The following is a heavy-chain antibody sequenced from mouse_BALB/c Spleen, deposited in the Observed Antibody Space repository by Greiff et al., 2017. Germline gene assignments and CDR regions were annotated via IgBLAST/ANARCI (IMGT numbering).Heavy chain of an antibody. V-gene: IGHV10-1*02. CDR2: IRSKSNNYAT. J-gene: IGHJ3*01. D-gene: IGHD1-2*01. CDR3: LYGSWFAY. Sequence: EVKVEESGGGLVQPKGSLKLSCAASGFTFNTYAMNWVRQAPGKGLEWVARIRSKSNNYATYYADSVKDRFTISRDDSQSMLYLQMNNLKTEDTAMYYCLYGSWFAYWGQGTLVTVSA. CDR1: GFTFNTYA.